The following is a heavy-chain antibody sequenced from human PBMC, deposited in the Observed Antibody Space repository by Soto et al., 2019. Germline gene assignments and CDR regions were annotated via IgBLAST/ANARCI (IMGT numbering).Heavy chain of an antibody. D-gene: IGHD1-7*01. J-gene: IGHJ4*02. Sequence: QVKLVQSGAEVKKPGSSVKVSCKASGGTFSSYTISWVRQAPGQGLEWMGRIIPILGIANDAQKFKGRVTMTANKATRTAERELSSLRSEDAAVYYGARRERRTNFFDYGGQGTLVTDYS. V-gene: IGHV1-69*02. CDR3: ARRERRTNFFDY. CDR2: IIPILGIA. CDR1: GGTFSSYT.